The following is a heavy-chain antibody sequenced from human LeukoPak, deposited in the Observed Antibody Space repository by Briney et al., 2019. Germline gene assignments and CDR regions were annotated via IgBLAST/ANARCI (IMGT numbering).Heavy chain of an antibody. CDR3: ARAQIMITFGGVTIDY. J-gene: IGHJ4*02. CDR2: INHSGST. Sequence: SETLSLTCAVYGGSFSGYYWSWIRQPPGKGLEWIGEINHSGSTNYNPSPKSRVTISVDTSKNQFSLKLSSVTAADTAVYYCARAQIMITFGGVTIDYWGQGTLVTVSS. V-gene: IGHV4-34*01. D-gene: IGHD3-16*01. CDR1: GGSFSGYY.